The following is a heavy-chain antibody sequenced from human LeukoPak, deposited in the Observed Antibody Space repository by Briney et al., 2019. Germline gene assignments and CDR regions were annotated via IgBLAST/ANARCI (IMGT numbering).Heavy chain of an antibody. D-gene: IGHD3-16*01. Sequence: PGGSLRLSCAASGFTITDYWMTWVRQDPGRGLEWVANIKPDGVETSYVDSVKGRFTISRDNANNSVFLQMNSLRVEDTATYYCVRDGGTDWYDPWGQGTLVSLS. CDR2: IKPDGVET. J-gene: IGHJ5*02. CDR1: GFTITDYW. CDR3: VRDGGTDWYDP. V-gene: IGHV3-7*03.